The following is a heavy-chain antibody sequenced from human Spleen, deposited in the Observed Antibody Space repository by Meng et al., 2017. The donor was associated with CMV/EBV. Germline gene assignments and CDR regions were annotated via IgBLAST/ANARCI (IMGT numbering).Heavy chain of an antibody. D-gene: IGHD6-6*01. V-gene: IGHV3-74*01. CDR3: ARGDEYSSSCGDY. J-gene: IGHJ4*02. CDR1: GFTFNTYW. CDR2: ITSDGSST. Sequence: GGSLRLSCTASGFTFNTYWMHWVRQAPGKGLVWVSRITSDGSSTTYADSVKGRFTISRDNAKNTLYLQMNSLGAEDTAVYYCARGDEYSSSCGDYWGQGTLVTVSS.